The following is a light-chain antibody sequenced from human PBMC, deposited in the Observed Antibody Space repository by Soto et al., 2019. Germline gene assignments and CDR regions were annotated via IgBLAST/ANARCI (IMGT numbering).Light chain of an antibody. Sequence: NFMLTQPHSVSESPGKTVTISCTHSSGSIASNYVQWYQQRPGSAPTTVIYEDNQRPSGVPDRFFGSIDSSSNSASLTISGLKTEDEADYYCQSYDGGWVFGGGTKLTVL. V-gene: IGLV6-57*04. CDR2: EDN. J-gene: IGLJ3*02. CDR1: SGSIASNY. CDR3: QSYDGGWV.